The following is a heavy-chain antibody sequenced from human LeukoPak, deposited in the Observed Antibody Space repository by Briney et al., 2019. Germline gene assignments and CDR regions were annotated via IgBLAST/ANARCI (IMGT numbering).Heavy chain of an antibody. D-gene: IGHD6-19*01. CDR2: ISGSGGST. J-gene: IGHJ4*02. Sequence: GGSLRLSCAASGFTFSSYAMSWVRQAPGKGLEWVSAISGSGGSTYYADSVKGRFTISRDNSKNTLYLQMNSLRAEDTAVYYCAKDRTAGSSGWYEWDYWGQGTLVTVSS. CDR3: AKDRTAGSSGWYEWDY. V-gene: IGHV3-23*01. CDR1: GFTFSSYA.